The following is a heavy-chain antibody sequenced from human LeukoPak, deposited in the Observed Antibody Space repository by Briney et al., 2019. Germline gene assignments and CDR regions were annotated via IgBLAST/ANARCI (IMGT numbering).Heavy chain of an antibody. J-gene: IGHJ2*01. CDR2: IYTSGST. Sequence: PSETLSLTCTVSGGSISSYYWSWIRQPAGKGLEWIGRIYTSGSTNYNPSLKSRVTMSVDTSKNQFSLKLSSVTAADTAVYYCARVIGGGIRLHWYFDLWGRGTLVTVSS. CDR3: ARVIGGGIRLHWYFDL. D-gene: IGHD2-15*01. V-gene: IGHV4-4*07. CDR1: GGSISSYY.